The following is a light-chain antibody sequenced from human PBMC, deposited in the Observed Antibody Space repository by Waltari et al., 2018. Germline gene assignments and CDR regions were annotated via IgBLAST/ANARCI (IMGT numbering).Light chain of an antibody. V-gene: IGLV3-1*01. Sequence: SYELTQPPSVSVSPGQTASITCSGDKLGDKYACWYQQKPGQSPVLVIYQDSKRPSGTPERFSGSNSGNTATLTIGGTQAMDEADYYCQAWHSSTVVFGGGTKLIVL. J-gene: IGLJ2*01. CDR2: QDS. CDR3: QAWHSSTVV. CDR1: KLGDKY.